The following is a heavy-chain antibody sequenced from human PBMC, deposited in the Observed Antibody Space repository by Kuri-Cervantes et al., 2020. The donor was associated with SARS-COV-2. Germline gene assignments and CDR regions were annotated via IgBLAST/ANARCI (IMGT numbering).Heavy chain of an antibody. J-gene: IGHJ4*02. V-gene: IGHV4-59*12. CDR3: ASVYGDYGFDY. CDR1: GGSISSYY. CDR2: IYYSGST. Sequence: SETLSLTCTVSGGSISSYYWSWIRQPPGKGLEWIGSIYYSGSTYYNPSLKSRVTISVDTSKNQFSLKLSSVTAVDTAVYYCASVYGDYGFDYWGQGTRVT. D-gene: IGHD4-17*01.